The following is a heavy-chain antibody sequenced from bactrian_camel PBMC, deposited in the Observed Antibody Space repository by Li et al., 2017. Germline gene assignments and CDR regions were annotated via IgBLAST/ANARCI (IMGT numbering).Heavy chain of an antibody. Sequence: HVQLVESGGGSVQAGGSLRLSCSASGYTSSLYCMGWFRQAPGKEREGVAWVYPHSGGTEYAASVKGRFTISQDKAKNMIYLRMNDLKPEDTAMYYCAAPADGKIVCPVTMPAFSVTGARGPRSPSP. J-gene: IGHJ6*01. CDR3: AAPADGKIVCPVTMPAFSVT. D-gene: IGHD2*01. V-gene: IGHV3S6*01. CDR1: GYTSSLYC. CDR2: VYPHSGGT.